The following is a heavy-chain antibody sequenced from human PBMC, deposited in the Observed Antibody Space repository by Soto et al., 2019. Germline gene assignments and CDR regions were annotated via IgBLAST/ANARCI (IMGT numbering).Heavy chain of an antibody. CDR2: ISSSSAYI. Sequence: EVQLLESGGGQVKPGGSLRLSCVGSGFPFRSFTMNWVRQAPGKGLEWVASISSSSAYIYYADSVKGRFTITRDNAENSLYLQMNSLRVDDTGTYYCARDGITFGGDWGRGTLVAVSS. J-gene: IGHJ4*02. D-gene: IGHD3-16*01. V-gene: IGHV3-21*04. CDR3: ARDGITFGGD. CDR1: GFPFRSFT.